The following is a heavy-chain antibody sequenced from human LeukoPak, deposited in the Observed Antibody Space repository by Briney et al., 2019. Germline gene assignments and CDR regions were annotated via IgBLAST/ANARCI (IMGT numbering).Heavy chain of an antibody. J-gene: IGHJ5*02. D-gene: IGHD1-26*01. Sequence: GGSLRLSCTVSGFTFTSHGMHWVRQAPGKGLEWVAYIGHDGRDIYYADSVKGRFTISRDNSKNTVHLQMNSLKVEDTAVYYCARARSGRFDLWGQGTLVTVSS. V-gene: IGHV3-30*02. CDR3: ARARSGRFDL. CDR2: IGHDGRDI. CDR1: GFTFTSHG.